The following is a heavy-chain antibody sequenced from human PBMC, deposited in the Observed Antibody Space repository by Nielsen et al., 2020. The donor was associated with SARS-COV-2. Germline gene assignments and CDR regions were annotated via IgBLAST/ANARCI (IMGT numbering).Heavy chain of an antibody. Sequence: GGSLRLSCAASGFTFSNYAMSWVRQAPGKGLEWVSAIAGSGANTYYADSVKGRFTISRDNSKNTLYLQMNSLRAEDTAVYYCARRRVDYYDNRAFDIWGQGTMVTVSS. CDR2: IAGSGANT. D-gene: IGHD3-22*01. J-gene: IGHJ3*02. CDR1: GFTFSNYA. V-gene: IGHV3-23*01. CDR3: ARRRVDYYDNRAFDI.